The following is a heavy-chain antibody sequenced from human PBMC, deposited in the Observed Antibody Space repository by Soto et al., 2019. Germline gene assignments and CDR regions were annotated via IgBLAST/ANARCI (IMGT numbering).Heavy chain of an antibody. V-gene: IGHV3-30*18. CDR3: AKISPTYYDFWSGYTYFDY. CDR1: GFTFSNYG. CDR2: ISYDGSNK. J-gene: IGHJ4*02. Sequence: QVQLVESGGGVVQPGRSLRLSCAASGFTFSNYGMHWVRQAPGKGLEWVAVISYDGSNKYYADSVKGRFTISRDNAKNTLYLQMNSLRAEDTAVYYGAKISPTYYDFWSGYTYFDYWGQGTLVTVSS. D-gene: IGHD3-3*01.